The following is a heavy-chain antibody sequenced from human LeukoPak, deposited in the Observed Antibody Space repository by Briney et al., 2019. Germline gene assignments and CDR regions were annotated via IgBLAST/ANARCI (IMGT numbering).Heavy chain of an antibody. D-gene: IGHD2-2*01. CDR3: ARRGECSSTSCYAYWFDY. CDR1: GGSISSSRHY. Sequence: SETLSLTCTVSGGSISSSRHYWGWIRQPPGKGLEWIGIIYYSGSTYYNPSLKSRLTISVDTSKNQFSLKLSSVTATDTAVYYCARRGECSSTSCYAYWFDYWGQGTLVTVSS. V-gene: IGHV4-39*01. J-gene: IGHJ5*01. CDR2: IYYSGST.